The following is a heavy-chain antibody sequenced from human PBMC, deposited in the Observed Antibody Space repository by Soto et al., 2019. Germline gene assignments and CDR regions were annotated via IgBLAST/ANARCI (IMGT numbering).Heavy chain of an antibody. J-gene: IGHJ4*02. D-gene: IGHD1-1*01. CDR3: ALRTGNWNPLAD. CDR2: IVPMIGKV. V-gene: IGHV1-69*02. CDR1: GGTTSSYT. Sequence: GASVKVSCKVSGGTTSSYTIGWVRQAPGQGLQWMGNIVPMIGKVDYAQTFQDRVTLTADKSTRTAYMELSRLRSEDTAVYSCALRTGNWNPLADWGQGTLVTVSS.